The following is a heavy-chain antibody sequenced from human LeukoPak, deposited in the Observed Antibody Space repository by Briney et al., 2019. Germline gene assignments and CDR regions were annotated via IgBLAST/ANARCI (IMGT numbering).Heavy chain of an antibody. D-gene: IGHD4-23*01. CDR2: ISGSGGNT. CDR1: GFTFRSYA. J-gene: IGHJ4*02. CDR3: AKLVTHFDY. Sequence: GGSLRLSCAASGFTFRSYAMSWVRQAPGKGLEWVSSISGSGGNTYYADSVKGRFTISRDNSKNRLYMQMNSLRAEDTAVYYCAKLVTHFDYWGQGTLVTVSS. V-gene: IGHV3-23*01.